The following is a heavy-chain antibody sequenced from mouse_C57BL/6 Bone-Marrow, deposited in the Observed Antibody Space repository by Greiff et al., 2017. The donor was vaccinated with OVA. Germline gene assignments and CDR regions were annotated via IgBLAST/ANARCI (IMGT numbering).Heavy chain of an antibody. CDR2: IYPGGGYT. CDR1: GYTFTNYW. D-gene: IGHD1-1*01. Sequence: VKLVESGAELVRPGTSVKMSCKASGYTFTNYWIGWAKQRPGHGLEWIGDIYPGGGYTNNNEKFKGKATLTADKSSSTAYMQFSSLTSEDSAIYYCAREGITTDFDYWGQGTTLTVSS. J-gene: IGHJ2*01. CDR3: AREGITTDFDY. V-gene: IGHV1-63*01.